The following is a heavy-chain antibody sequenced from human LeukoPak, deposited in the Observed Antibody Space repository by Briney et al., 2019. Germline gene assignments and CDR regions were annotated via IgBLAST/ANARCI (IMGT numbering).Heavy chain of an antibody. D-gene: IGHD6-13*01. Sequence: GGSLRLSCAASGFSFNNYGMHWVRQAPGKGLEWVAVIWYDGSKKYYADSVKGRFIISRDNSKNTLYLQMNSLRVEDTAVYYCATRSTWGNYWGQGTLITVSS. CDR2: IWYDGSKK. V-gene: IGHV3-33*01. J-gene: IGHJ4*02. CDR3: ATRSTWGNY. CDR1: GFSFNNYG.